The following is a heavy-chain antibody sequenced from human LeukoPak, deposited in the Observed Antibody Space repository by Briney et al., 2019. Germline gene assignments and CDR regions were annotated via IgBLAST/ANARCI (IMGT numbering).Heavy chain of an antibody. J-gene: IGHJ3*02. Sequence: PSETLSLTCTVSGGSISSSSYYWGWIRQPPWKGLEWIGSIYYSGSTYYNPSLKSRVTISVDTSKNQFSLKLSSVTAADTAVYYCARMGGAALSAFDIWRQGTMVTVSS. CDR1: GGSISSSSYY. CDR3: ARMGGAALSAFDI. D-gene: IGHD3-16*01. V-gene: IGHV4-39*01. CDR2: IYYSGST.